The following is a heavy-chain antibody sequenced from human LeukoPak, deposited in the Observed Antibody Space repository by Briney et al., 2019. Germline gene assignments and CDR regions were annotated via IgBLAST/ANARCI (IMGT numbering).Heavy chain of an antibody. J-gene: IGHJ4*02. D-gene: IGHD3-16*01. V-gene: IGHV3-48*04. CDR2: ISSTSSAI. Sequence: GGSLRLSCAASGFTFSSYSMNWVRQAPGKGLEWLSYISSTSSAIYYADSLKGRFTISRDNAKNSLYLQMDSLRAEDTAVYYCARVIGSYGDSAYWGQGTLVAVSS. CDR1: GFTFSSYS. CDR3: ARVIGSYGDSAY.